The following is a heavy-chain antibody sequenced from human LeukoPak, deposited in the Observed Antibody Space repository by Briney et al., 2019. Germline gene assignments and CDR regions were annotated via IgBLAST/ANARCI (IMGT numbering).Heavy chain of an antibody. CDR2: ISYDGSNK. CDR1: GVTFSTYA. CDR3: ARDLDSDPGQGPDY. Sequence: GGSLRLSCAASGVTFSTYAMHWVRQVPGKGLEWVAVISYDGSNKYYADSVKGRFTISRDNSKNTLHLQMNSLRGEDTGVYYCARDLDSDPGQGPDYWGQGTLVTVSS. J-gene: IGHJ4*02. D-gene: IGHD1-14*01. V-gene: IGHV3-30-3*01.